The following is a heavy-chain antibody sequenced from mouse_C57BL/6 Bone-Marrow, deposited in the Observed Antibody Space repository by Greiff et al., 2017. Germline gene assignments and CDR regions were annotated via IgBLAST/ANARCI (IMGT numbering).Heavy chain of an antibody. D-gene: IGHD1-1*01. V-gene: IGHV5-15*01. J-gene: IGHJ1*03. CDR2: ISNLAYSI. CDR3: ARWGYGSSYGYCDV. CDR1: GFTFSDYG. Sequence: DVQLVESGGGLVQPGGSLKLSCAASGFTFSDYGMAWVRQAPRKGPEWVAFISNLAYSIYYADTVTGRFTISRENAKNTLYLEMSSLRSEDTAMYYCARWGYGSSYGYCDVWGTGTTVTVSS.